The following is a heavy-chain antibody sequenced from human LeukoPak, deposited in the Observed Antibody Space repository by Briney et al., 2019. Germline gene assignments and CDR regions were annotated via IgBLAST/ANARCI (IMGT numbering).Heavy chain of an antibody. J-gene: IGHJ4*02. V-gene: IGHV3-11*06. D-gene: IGHD4-23*01. CDR1: GFTFSDYY. Sequence: PGGSLRLSCAASGFTFSDYYMSWIRQAPGKGLEWVSHISSDSSYTNYADSVKGRFTISRDNAKNSLYLQMNSLRAEDTAVYYCASDYGGNPTPPDYWGQGTPVTVSS. CDR3: ASDYGGNPTPPDY. CDR2: ISSDSSYT.